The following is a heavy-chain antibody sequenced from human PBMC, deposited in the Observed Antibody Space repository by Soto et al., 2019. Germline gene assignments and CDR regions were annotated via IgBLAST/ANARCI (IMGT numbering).Heavy chain of an antibody. CDR2: ISYDGSNK. Sequence: QVQLVESGGGVVQPGRSLRLSCAASGFTFSSYGMHWVRQAPGKGLEWVAVISYDGSNKYYADSVKGRFTISRDNSKNTLYLPMNSRRAEDTAVYYCAKEPSSGWYWAMNWLDPWGQGTLFTVSS. V-gene: IGHV3-30*18. D-gene: IGHD6-19*01. J-gene: IGHJ5*02. CDR3: AKEPSSGWYWAMNWLDP. CDR1: GFTFSSYG.